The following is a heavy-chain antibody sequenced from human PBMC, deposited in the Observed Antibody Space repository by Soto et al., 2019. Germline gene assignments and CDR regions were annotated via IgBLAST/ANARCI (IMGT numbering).Heavy chain of an antibody. CDR2: MNPNSGNT. J-gene: IGHJ6*02. Sequence: QVQLVQSGAEVKKPGASVKVSCKASGYTFTSYDINWVRQATGQGLEWMGWMNPNSGNTGYAQKFQGRVTMTRNTSISTAYMELSSLRSEDTAVYYCARRGYSSSWYYYYYYGMDVWAKGPRSLSP. CDR3: ARRGYSSSWYYYYYYGMDV. CDR1: GYTFTSYD. V-gene: IGHV1-8*01. D-gene: IGHD6-13*01.